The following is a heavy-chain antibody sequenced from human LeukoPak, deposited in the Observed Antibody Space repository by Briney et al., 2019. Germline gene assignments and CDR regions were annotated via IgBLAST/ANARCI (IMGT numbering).Heavy chain of an antibody. D-gene: IGHD1-1*01. CDR3: ARIRYSENIDY. Sequence: PSETLSLTCTVSGGSISSSSFYWGWIRQPPGTGLECIGSIYYSGRTYYNPSLKSRVTISVDTSKNQFSLKLSSVTAADTAVYYCARIRYSENIDYWGQGTLVTVSS. CDR1: GGSISSSSFY. J-gene: IGHJ4*02. CDR2: IYYSGRT. V-gene: IGHV4-39*01.